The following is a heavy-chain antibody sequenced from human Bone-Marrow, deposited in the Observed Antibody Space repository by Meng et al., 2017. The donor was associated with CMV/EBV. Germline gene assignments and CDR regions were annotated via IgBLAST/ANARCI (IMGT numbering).Heavy chain of an antibody. CDR2: IYYSGST. V-gene: IGHV4-61*01. CDR3: ARDISFGGSSRGYNWFDP. CDR1: GGSVSSASYY. Sequence: SETLSLTCPVSGGSVSSASYYWSWIRQPPGKGLEWIGYIYYSGSTNYNPSLKSRVTTSVDTSKNQFSLKLSSVTAADTAVYYCARDISFGGSSRGYNWFDPWGQGTLVTVSS. J-gene: IGHJ5*02. D-gene: IGHD1-26*01.